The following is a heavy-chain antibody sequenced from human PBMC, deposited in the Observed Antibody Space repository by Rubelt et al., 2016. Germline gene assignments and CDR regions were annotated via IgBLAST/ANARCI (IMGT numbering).Heavy chain of an antibody. CDR1: GGSFSGYY. J-gene: IGHJ4*02. Sequence: QVQLQQWGAGLLKPSETLSLTCAVYGGSFSGYYWSWIRQPPGKGLEWIGEINHSGSTHYNPSLKSRVTISVDTSKNQFSLKLSSVTAADTAVYYCARGKEGLGVTMMDYWGQGTLVTVSS. CDR3: ARGKEGLGVTMMDY. D-gene: IGHD3-22*01. V-gene: IGHV4-34*01. CDR2: INHSGST.